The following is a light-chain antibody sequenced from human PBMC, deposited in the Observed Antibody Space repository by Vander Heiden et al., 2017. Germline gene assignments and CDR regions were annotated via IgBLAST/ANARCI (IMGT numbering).Light chain of an antibody. CDR3: QQSYSNLWT. CDR2: AAS. J-gene: IGKJ1*01. Sequence: IQINQSLSSLSASVGDRVTITCRASQSISSYLSWYQQKPGKAPKLLIYAASSLQSGVPSRFSGSGSGTDFTLTISRLQPEDFATYYCQQSYSNLWTFGQGTKVEIK. V-gene: IGKV1-39*01. CDR1: QSISSY.